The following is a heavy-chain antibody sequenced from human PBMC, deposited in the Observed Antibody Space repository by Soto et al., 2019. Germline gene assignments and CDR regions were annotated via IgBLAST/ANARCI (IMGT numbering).Heavy chain of an antibody. J-gene: IGHJ5*02. CDR1: GYTFTNYY. D-gene: IGHD2-15*01. CDR3: ARDRVDCSGGNCWRSVEDT. CDR2: IDPSGGGT. V-gene: IGHV1-46*01. Sequence: ASVKVSCKASGYTFTNYYMHWVRQAPGQGLEWMGIIDPSGGGTSYAQKFQGRLTMTRDTSTSTVYMELSSLKSEDTAVYYCARDRVDCSGGNCWRSVEDTWGQGTPVTVSS.